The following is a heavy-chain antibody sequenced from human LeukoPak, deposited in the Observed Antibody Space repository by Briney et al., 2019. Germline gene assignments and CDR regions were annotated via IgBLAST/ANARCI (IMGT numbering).Heavy chain of an antibody. D-gene: IGHD2-21*02. CDR2: IWYDGSNK. CDR1: GFTFSSHG. CDR3: ARWGDGKRFDY. Sequence: PGRSLRLSCAASGFTFSSHGMNWVRQAPGRGLEWVAVIWYDGSNKYYADSVKGRFTISRDNSKSTLYLQMNSLRDEDTAMYYCARWGDGKRFDYWGQGTLVTVSS. J-gene: IGHJ4*02. V-gene: IGHV3-33*01.